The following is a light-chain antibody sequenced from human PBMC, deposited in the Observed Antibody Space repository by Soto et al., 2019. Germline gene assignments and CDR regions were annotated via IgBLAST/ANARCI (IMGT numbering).Light chain of an antibody. J-gene: IGLJ1*01. CDR3: CSYKSSSTLDV. CDR1: SSEIGGYNY. CDR2: DVT. Sequence: QCVLTQPASVSGSPGQSITISCPGTSSEIGGYNYVSWYQQHPGKAPKLRIYDVTKRPAGISSRFSASKSGNTASLTISVLQAEDEADYYCCSYKSSSTLDVFGTGTKVTVL. V-gene: IGLV2-14*03.